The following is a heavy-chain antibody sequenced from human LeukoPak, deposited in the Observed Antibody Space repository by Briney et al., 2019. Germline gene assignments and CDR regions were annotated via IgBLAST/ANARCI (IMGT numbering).Heavy chain of an antibody. V-gene: IGHV3-74*01. Sequence: PGGSLRLSCAASGFTFSSYWMHWVRQAPGKGLVWVSRINSDGSSTSYADSVKGRITISRDNAKNTLYLQMNSLRAEDTAVYYCAREGSYGDYYYYYYYYMDVWGKGTTVTVSS. CDR1: GFTFSSYW. D-gene: IGHD4-17*01. CDR3: AREGSYGDYYYYYYYYMDV. J-gene: IGHJ6*03. CDR2: INSDGSST.